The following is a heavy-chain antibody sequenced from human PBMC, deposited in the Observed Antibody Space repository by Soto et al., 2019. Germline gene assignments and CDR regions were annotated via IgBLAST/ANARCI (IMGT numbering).Heavy chain of an antibody. V-gene: IGHV4-31*03. Sequence: QGQLQESDPGLVKPSQTLSLTCTVSGGSISSGGYYWSWLRQHPGKGLEWIGYIYCSERTYYKPSLKSRVIIAVDTSKNQFSLKLSSVTAADTAVYYCARVGYGSSTRCYAYYYYYYIDVWGKGTTVTVSS. D-gene: IGHD2-2*03. J-gene: IGHJ6*03. CDR2: IYCSERT. CDR1: GGSISSGGYY. CDR3: ARVGYGSSTRCYAYYYYYYIDV.